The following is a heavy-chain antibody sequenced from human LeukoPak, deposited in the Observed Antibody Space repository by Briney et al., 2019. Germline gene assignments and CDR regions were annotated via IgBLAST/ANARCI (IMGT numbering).Heavy chain of an antibody. D-gene: IGHD3-10*01. V-gene: IGHV5-10-1*01. CDR1: GYSFTSYW. CDR3: ARARGDHYSFDY. J-gene: IGHJ4*02. CDR2: IDPSDSYT. Sequence: HGESLKISCKGYGYSFTSYWIIWVRQMPGKGLEWMGRIDPSDSYTNYSPSLQGHVTISADKSISAAYLQWSNLKASDTAIYYCARARGDHYSFDYWGQGTLVTVSS.